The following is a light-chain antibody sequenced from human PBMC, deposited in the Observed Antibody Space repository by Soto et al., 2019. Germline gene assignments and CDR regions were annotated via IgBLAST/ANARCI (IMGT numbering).Light chain of an antibody. CDR2: AAS. CDR3: QQYYSFPPT. J-gene: IGKJ1*01. Sequence: DIQMTQSPSSLSASVGDRVTLTCRASQSISSYLNWYQHKPGKAPKLLIYAASTLQSGVPSRFSGSGSGTDFTLTISCLQSEDFATYYCQQYYSFPPTFGQGTKVDIK. V-gene: IGKV1-39*01. CDR1: QSISSY.